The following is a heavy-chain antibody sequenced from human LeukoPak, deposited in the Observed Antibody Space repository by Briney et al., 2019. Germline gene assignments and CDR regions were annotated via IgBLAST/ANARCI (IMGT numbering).Heavy chain of an antibody. Sequence: PGGSLRLSCAGSGFTFSSHDMHWVRHNSGKGLEWVSGIGSAGGTYYLGSVKGRFTISRENAKNSLYLQMNSLRAGDTAVYYCARGSSLDYDILTGYWTEALDYWGQGTLVTVSS. CDR2: IGSAGGT. J-gene: IGHJ4*02. V-gene: IGHV3-13*04. CDR1: GFTFSSHD. D-gene: IGHD3-9*01. CDR3: ARGSSLDYDILTGYWTEALDY.